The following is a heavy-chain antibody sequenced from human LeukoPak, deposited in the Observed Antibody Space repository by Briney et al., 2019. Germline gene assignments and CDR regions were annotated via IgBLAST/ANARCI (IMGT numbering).Heavy chain of an antibody. CDR2: IIPILGIA. Sequence: GASVKVSCKASGGTFSSYAISWVRQAPGQGLEWMGRIIPILGIANYAQKFQGRVTITADKSTSTAYMELSSLRSEDTAVYYCAGDIVATFHIDYWGQGTLVTVSS. J-gene: IGHJ4*02. D-gene: IGHD5-12*01. CDR1: GGTFSSYA. V-gene: IGHV1-69*04. CDR3: AGDIVATFHIDY.